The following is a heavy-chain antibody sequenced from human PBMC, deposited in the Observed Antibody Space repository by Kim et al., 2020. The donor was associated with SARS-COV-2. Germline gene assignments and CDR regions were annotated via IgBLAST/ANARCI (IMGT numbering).Heavy chain of an antibody. D-gene: IGHD5-12*01. Sequence: GGSLRLSCAASGFTFTNYGMHWVRQAPGKGLEWVSFISYDGSHKYYGDSVKGRFTISRDNSKNTLDLQMNSLRSEDTAVYYCAKGRIGRVGIVAAEFDYWGQGTLVTVSS. CDR2: ISYDGSHK. CDR1: GFTFTNYG. CDR3: AKGRIGRVGIVAAEFDY. J-gene: IGHJ4*02. V-gene: IGHV3-30*18.